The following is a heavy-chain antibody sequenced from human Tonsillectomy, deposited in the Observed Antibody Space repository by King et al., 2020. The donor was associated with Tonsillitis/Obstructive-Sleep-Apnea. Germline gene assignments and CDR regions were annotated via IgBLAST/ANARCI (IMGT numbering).Heavy chain of an antibody. V-gene: IGHV4-4*02. CDR2: IFHSGTT. Sequence: QLQESGPGLVKPSGTLSLTCAVSGGSINSNNWWSWVRQPPGKGLEWIGEIFHSGTTNYNPSLKSRVTISVDESNNQFSLILTSVTAADTAVYYCARDPHKVVPAATNYYYLDVWGKGTTVTVSS. CDR3: ARDPHKVVPAATNYYYLDV. CDR1: GGSINSNNW. D-gene: IGHD2-2*01. J-gene: IGHJ6*03.